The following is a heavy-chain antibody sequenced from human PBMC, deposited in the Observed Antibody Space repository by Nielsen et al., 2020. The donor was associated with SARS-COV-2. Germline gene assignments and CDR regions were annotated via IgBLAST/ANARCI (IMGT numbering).Heavy chain of an antibody. Sequence: ASVKVSCKASGYTFTSYDINWVRQATGQGLEWMGWMNPNSGNTGYAQKFQGRVTMTRNTSISTAYMELSSLRSEDTAVYYCARGPVLRYFDHRLAYFDYWCQGTLVTVSS. V-gene: IGHV1-8*01. J-gene: IGHJ4*02. D-gene: IGHD3-9*01. CDR1: GYTFTSYD. CDR2: MNPNSGNT. CDR3: ARGPVLRYFDHRLAYFDY.